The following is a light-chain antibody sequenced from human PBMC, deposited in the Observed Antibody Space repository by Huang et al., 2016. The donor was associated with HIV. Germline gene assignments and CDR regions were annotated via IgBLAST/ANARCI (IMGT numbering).Light chain of an antibody. Sequence: IVMTQSPDSLAVSLGERATINCKSSQSLLYNSNNKNYLAVYQQKPGQPPNLLIYWASSRKSGVPDRFSGSGSGTDFTLTISSLQAEDVAVYYCQQHYSSPPTFGQGTKLEIK. J-gene: IGKJ2*01. CDR2: WAS. CDR1: QSLLYNSNNKNY. V-gene: IGKV4-1*01. CDR3: QQHYSSPPT.